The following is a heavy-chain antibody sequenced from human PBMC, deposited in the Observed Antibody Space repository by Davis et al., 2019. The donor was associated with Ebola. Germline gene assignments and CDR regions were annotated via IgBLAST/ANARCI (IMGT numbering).Heavy chain of an antibody. CDR1: GFISSSYV. Sequence: GGSLRLSCAASGFISSSYVMSWVRQAPGKGLEWVSTLVTSADTHYADSGKGRFTISRDNPKNTLYLQMNGLRVEDTAIYYCAKDTSNIWFDIWGQGTMVTVSS. J-gene: IGHJ3*02. CDR2: LVTSADT. V-gene: IGHV3-23*01. CDR3: AKDTSNIWFDI. D-gene: IGHD1-26*01.